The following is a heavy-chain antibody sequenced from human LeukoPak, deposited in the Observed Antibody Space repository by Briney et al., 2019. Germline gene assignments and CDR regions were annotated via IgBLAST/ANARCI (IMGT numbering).Heavy chain of an antibody. D-gene: IGHD3/OR15-3a*01. CDR2: ISWNSGSI. CDR3: AKAALDPYYFDY. Sequence: GRSLRLSCAASGFTFDDYAMHWVRQAPGKGLEWVSGISWNSGSIGYADSVKGRFTISRDNAKNSLYLQMNSLRAEDMALYYCAKAALDPYYFDYWGQGTLVTVSS. J-gene: IGHJ4*02. V-gene: IGHV3-9*03. CDR1: GFTFDDYA.